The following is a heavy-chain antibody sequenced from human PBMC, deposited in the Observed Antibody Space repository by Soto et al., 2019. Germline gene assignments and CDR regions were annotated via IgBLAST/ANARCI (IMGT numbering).Heavy chain of an antibody. J-gene: IGHJ6*02. Sequence: QMQLVQSGPEVKKPGTSVKVSCKASGFTFTSSAVQWVRQARGQRLEWIGWLVVGSGNTNYAQKFQGRVTITRDMSTSRAYMELSSLRSEETAVYYCAAEVTILGVVIRGDGMDVWGQGTTVTVSS. D-gene: IGHD3-3*01. CDR3: AAEVTILGVVIRGDGMDV. V-gene: IGHV1-58*01. CDR1: GFTFTSSA. CDR2: LVVGSGNT.